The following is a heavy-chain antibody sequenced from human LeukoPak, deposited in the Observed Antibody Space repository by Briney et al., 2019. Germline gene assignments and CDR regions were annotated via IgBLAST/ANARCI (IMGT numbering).Heavy chain of an antibody. J-gene: IGHJ4*02. CDR3: ARGWLAETTVVTPYNY. D-gene: IGHD4-23*01. V-gene: IGHV1-69*13. Sequence: VKVSCKASGGTFRSNAISWVRQAPGQGLEWMGGITPIFGTANYAQKFQGRVTITAVESMSTAYMELSSLRSEDTAVYYCARGWLAETTVVTPYNYWGQGTLVTVSS. CDR1: GGTFRSNA. CDR2: ITPIFGTA.